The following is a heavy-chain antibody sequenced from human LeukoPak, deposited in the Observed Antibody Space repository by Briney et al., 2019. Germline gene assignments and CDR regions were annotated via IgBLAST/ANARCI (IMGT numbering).Heavy chain of an antibody. V-gene: IGHV4-39*07. CDR1: GDSISSGGYY. CDR2: INHSGST. Sequence: SETLSLTCTVSGDSISSGGYYWSWIRQPPGKGLEWIGEINHSGSTNYNPSLKSRVTISVDTSKNQFSLKLSSVTAADTAVYYCARGRGYYGSGSRAWFDPWGQGTLVTVSS. J-gene: IGHJ5*02. D-gene: IGHD3-10*01. CDR3: ARGRGYYGSGSRAWFDP.